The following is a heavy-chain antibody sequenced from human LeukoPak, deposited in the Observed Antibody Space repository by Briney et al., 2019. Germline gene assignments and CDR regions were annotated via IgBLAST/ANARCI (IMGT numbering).Heavy chain of an antibody. Sequence: GGSLSLSCAAPGLTVSSNYMTWFARAQGKGLEWVSVIYSGGSTYYADSVKGRFTISRDNSKNTLYLQMNSLRAEDTAVYYCARDGGSSLDYWGQGTLVTVSS. J-gene: IGHJ4*02. CDR1: GLTVSSNY. D-gene: IGHD1-26*01. CDR3: ARDGGSSLDY. V-gene: IGHV3-66*01. CDR2: IYSGGST.